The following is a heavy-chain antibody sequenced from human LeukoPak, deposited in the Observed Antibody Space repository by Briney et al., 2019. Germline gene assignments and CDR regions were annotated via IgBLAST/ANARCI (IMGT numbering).Heavy chain of an antibody. J-gene: IGHJ3*02. V-gene: IGHV4-34*01. CDR3: ARVDGRYYYGSGSYSLALDAFDI. CDR2: INHSGST. CDR1: GGSFSGYY. Sequence: SETLSLTCAVYGGSFSGYYWNWIRQPPGKGLEWIGDINHSGSTNYNPSLKSRVTMSVDTSKNQFSLKLSSVTAADTAVYYCARVDGRYYYGSGSYSLALDAFDIWGQGTMVTVSS. D-gene: IGHD3-10*01.